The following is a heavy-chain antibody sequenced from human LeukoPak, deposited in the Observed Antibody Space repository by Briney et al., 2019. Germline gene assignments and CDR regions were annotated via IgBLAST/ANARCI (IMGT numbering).Heavy chain of an antibody. CDR2: ISYDGSNK. CDR3: ARVYYGSGSYSFDY. CDR1: GFTFSSYA. J-gene: IGHJ4*02. V-gene: IGHV3-30*04. Sequence: GRSLRLSCAASGFTFSSYAMHWVRQAPGKGLEWVAVISYDGSNKYYADSVKGRFTISRDNSKNTLYLQMNSLRAEDTAVYYCARVYYGSGSYSFDYWGQGTLVTVSS. D-gene: IGHD3-10*01.